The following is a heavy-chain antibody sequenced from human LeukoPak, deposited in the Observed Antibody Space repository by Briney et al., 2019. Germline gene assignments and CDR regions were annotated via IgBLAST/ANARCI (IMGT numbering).Heavy chain of an antibody. CDR1: GFTFSNAW. J-gene: IGHJ4*02. CDR2: IKSKTDGGTT. D-gene: IGHD3-3*01. V-gene: IGHV3-15*01. CDR3: TTLLYDFWSGYYKTYFDY. Sequence: GSLRLSCAASGFTFSNAWMSWVRQAPGKGLEWVGRIKSKTDGGTTDYAAPVKGRFTISRDDSKNTLYLQMNSLKTEDTAVYYCTTLLYDFWSGYYKTYFDYWGQGTLVTVSS.